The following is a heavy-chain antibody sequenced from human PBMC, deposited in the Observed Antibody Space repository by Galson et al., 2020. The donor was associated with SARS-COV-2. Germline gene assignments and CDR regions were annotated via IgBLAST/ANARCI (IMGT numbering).Heavy chain of an antibody. CDR1: GFTFSRYA. Sequence: GGSLRLSCAASGFTFSRYALAWVRQSPGKGLEWVSAICCGGGSTYYVDSVKGRFTISRDTSQNTVHLQMSSLRAEDTAVYYCAKDRINDYGDQVNFWGQGTLVNVSS. V-gene: IGHV3-23*01. CDR2: ICCGGGST. J-gene: IGHJ4*02. CDR3: AKDRINDYGDQVNF. D-gene: IGHD4-17*01.